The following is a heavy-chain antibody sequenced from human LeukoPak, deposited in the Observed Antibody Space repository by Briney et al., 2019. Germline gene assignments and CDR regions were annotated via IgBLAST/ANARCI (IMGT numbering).Heavy chain of an antibody. V-gene: IGHV3-73*01. CDR2: IRSKANSYAT. CDR3: TRHGYYDSSGYPVLGTTRDY. CDR1: GFTFSGSA. D-gene: IGHD3-22*01. Sequence: GGSLRLSCAASGFTFSGSAMHWVRQASGKGLEWVGRIRSKANSYATAYAASVKGRFTVSRDDSKNTAYLQMNSLKTEDTVVYYCTRHGYYDSSGYPVLGTTRDYWGQGTLVTVSS. J-gene: IGHJ4*02.